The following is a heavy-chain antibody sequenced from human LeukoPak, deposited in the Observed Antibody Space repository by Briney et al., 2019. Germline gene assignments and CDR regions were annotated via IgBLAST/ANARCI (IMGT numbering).Heavy chain of an antibody. J-gene: IGHJ4*02. Sequence: GGSLRLSCAASGFTFSSYGMHWVRQAPGKGLEWVAVIYSGGTIYYADSVKGRFTISRDNSKNTVYLEMNSLRAEDTAVYYCARDGENHYYDYWGQGTLVTVST. CDR1: GFTFSSYG. CDR3: ARDGENHYYDY. CDR2: IYSGGTI. V-gene: IGHV3-66*01. D-gene: IGHD7-27*01.